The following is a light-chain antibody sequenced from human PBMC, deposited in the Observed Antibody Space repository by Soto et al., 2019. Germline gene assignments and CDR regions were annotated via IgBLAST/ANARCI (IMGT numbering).Light chain of an antibody. CDR1: QSVSSY. CDR3: QQRSNWPLT. J-gene: IGKJ4*01. V-gene: IGKV3-11*01. Sequence: EIVWTQSQATLSLSPGERATLSCRASQSVSSYLAWYQQKPGQAPRLLIYDASNRATGIPARFSGSGSGTDFTLTISSLEPEDFAVYYCQQRSNWPLTFGGRTKVEIK. CDR2: DAS.